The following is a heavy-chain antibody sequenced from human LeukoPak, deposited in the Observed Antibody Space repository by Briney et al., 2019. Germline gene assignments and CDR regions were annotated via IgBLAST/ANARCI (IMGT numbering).Heavy chain of an antibody. Sequence: GGSLRLSCAASGFTFDDYGMSWVRQAPGKGLEWVSGINWNGGSTGYADSVKGRFTISRDNAKNSLYLQMNSLRAEDTALYYCARDQLGYCSSTSCYGAFDIWGQGTMVTVSP. D-gene: IGHD2-2*01. J-gene: IGHJ3*02. V-gene: IGHV3-20*04. CDR1: GFTFDDYG. CDR3: ARDQLGYCSSTSCYGAFDI. CDR2: INWNGGST.